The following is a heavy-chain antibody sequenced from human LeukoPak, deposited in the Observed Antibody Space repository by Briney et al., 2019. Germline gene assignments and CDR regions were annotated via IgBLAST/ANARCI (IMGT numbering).Heavy chain of an antibody. V-gene: IGHV6-1*01. CDR2: TYYRSKWYN. D-gene: IGHD1-1*01. J-gene: IGHJ3*02. CDR1: GDSVSSNSAA. CDR3: ARAREGWNADGRYDAFDI. Sequence: SQTLSLTCAISGDSVSSNSAAWNWIRQSPSRGLEWLGRTYYRSKWYNDYAVSVKSRITINPDTSKNQFSLQLNSVTPEDTAVYYCARAREGWNADGRYDAFDIWGQGTMVTVSS.